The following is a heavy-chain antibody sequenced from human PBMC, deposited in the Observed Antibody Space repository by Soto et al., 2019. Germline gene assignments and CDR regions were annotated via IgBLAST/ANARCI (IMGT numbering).Heavy chain of an antibody. D-gene: IGHD4-4*01. V-gene: IGHV3-74*01. CDR1: GFTFTDYW. CDR3: ARETYRGFYFDY. J-gene: IGHJ4*02. Sequence: LRLSCAASGFTFTDYWTHWVRQAPGKGLVWVSRINSDGSRTSYADSVTGRLTISRDNAKNTLYLQMNSLRVEDTALYYCARETYRGFYFDYWGQGTLVTVSS. CDR2: INSDGSRT.